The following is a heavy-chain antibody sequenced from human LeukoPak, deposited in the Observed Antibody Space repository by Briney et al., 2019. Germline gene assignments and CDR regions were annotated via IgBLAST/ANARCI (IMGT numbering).Heavy chain of an antibody. CDR1: GGFISSSY. J-gene: IGHJ4*02. CDR3: ACSVYTTSSVSDF. V-gene: IGHV4-59*01. Sequence: PSETLSLTCTVSGGFISSSYWSWIRQSPGKGLTWIGNIYYRGNTDYNPSLKSRVTMSLDTPKGQFSLTLTSVTAADTAVYYCACSVYTTSSVSDFWGQGTLVTVSS. CDR2: IYYRGNT. D-gene: IGHD6-25*01.